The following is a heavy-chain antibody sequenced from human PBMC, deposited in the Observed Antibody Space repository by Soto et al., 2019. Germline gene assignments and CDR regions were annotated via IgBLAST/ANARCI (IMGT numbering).Heavy chain of an antibody. Sequence: SVKVSCKASGGTLSSYAISWVRQAPGQGLEWMGGIIPIFGTANYAQKFQGRVTITADESTSTAYMELSSLRSEDTAVYYCASSPRITIFGVVSTPHPDWFDPWGQGTLVTVSS. V-gene: IGHV1-69*13. J-gene: IGHJ5*02. CDR2: IIPIFGTA. CDR1: GGTLSSYA. CDR3: ASSPRITIFGVVSTPHPDWFDP. D-gene: IGHD3-3*01.